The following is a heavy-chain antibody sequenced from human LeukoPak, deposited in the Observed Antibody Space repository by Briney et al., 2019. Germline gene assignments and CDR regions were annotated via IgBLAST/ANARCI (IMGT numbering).Heavy chain of an antibody. V-gene: IGHV4-59*05. J-gene: IGHJ4*02. D-gene: IGHD6-13*01. CDR2: IFYTGST. CDR1: GGSISSYY. CDR3: ARRVAADGFFDY. Sequence: SETLSLTCTVSGGSISSYYWSWIRQPPGKGLEWIGSIFYTGSTYYNPSLKSRVTISVDTSKNQFSLKLSSVTAADTAVYYCARRVAADGFFDYWGQGTLVTVSS.